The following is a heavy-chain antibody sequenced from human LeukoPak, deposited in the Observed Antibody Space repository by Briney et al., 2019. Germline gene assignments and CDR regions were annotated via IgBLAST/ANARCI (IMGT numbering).Heavy chain of an antibody. CDR2: INPNSGDT. D-gene: IGHD3-10*01. Sequence: ASVKVSCKASGYTFTGYYMHWVRQAPGQGLEWMGWINPNSGDTNYSQKFQGWVTMTRDTSVSTAYMELSRLRSDDTAVYYCAITYYYGSGSYYYYYNMDVWGQGTTVTVSS. CDR1: GYTFTGYY. J-gene: IGHJ6*02. CDR3: AITYYYGSGSYYYYYNMDV. V-gene: IGHV1-2*04.